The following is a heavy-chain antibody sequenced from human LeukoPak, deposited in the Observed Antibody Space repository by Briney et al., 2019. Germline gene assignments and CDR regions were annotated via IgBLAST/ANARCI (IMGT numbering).Heavy chain of an antibody. Sequence: QPGGSLRLSCAASGFTFSSYGMHWVRQAPGKGLEWVAVISYDGSNKYYADSVKGRFTISRDNSKNTLYLQMNSLRAEDTAVYYCAKGAYPGIAVAGLQYPDYWGQGTLVTVSS. CDR1: GFTFSSYG. D-gene: IGHD6-19*01. J-gene: IGHJ4*02. CDR2: ISYDGSNK. V-gene: IGHV3-30*18. CDR3: AKGAYPGIAVAGLQYPDY.